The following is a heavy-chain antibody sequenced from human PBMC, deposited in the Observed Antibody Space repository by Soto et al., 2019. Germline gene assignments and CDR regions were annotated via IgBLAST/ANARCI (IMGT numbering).Heavy chain of an antibody. D-gene: IGHD2-15*01. V-gene: IGHV1-46*01. CDR3: ARGVYCSGGSCYSRVQNNWFDP. Sequence: ASVKVSCKASGYTFTSYYMHWVRQAPGQGLEWMGIINPSGGSTSYAQKFQGRVTMTRDTSTSTVYMELSGLRSEDTAVYYCARGVYCSGGSCYSRVQNNWFDPWGQGTLVTVSS. CDR2: INPSGGST. J-gene: IGHJ5*02. CDR1: GYTFTSYY.